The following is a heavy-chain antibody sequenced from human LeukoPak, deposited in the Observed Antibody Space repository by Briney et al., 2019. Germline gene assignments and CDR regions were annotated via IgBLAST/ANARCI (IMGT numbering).Heavy chain of an antibody. J-gene: IGHJ5*02. D-gene: IGHD2-2*01. CDR1: GFTFSSYG. CDR2: IRYDGSNK. V-gene: IGHV3-30*02. CDR3: AKEKRCSSTSCYGWFDP. Sequence: GGSLRLSCAASGFTFSSYGMHWVRQAPGKGLEWVAFIRYDGSNKYYADSVKGRFTISRDNSKNTLYLQMNSLRAEDTAVYYCAKEKRCSSTSCYGWFDPWGQGTLVTVSS.